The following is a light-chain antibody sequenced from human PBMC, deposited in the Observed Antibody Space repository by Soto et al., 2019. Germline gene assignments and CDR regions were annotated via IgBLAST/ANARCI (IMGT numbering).Light chain of an antibody. Sequence: EIVLTQSPGTLSLSPGERATLSCRASQSVTSNYLAWYQQKPGQTPRLLIYGASNRASGIPYRFTGSGSGTDFTLTISRLEPEDFTVFYCQQYASSVVTFGGGTKVEIK. CDR2: GAS. V-gene: IGKV3-20*01. J-gene: IGKJ4*01. CDR1: QSVTSNY. CDR3: QQYASSVVT.